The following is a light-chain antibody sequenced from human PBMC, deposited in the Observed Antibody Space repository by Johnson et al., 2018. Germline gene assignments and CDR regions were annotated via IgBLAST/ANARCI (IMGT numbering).Light chain of an antibody. V-gene: IGLV1-51*02. Sequence: QSVLTQPPSVSAAPGQKVTISCSGSSSNIGNNYVSWYQQLPGTAPKLLIYENNKRPSGIPDRFSGSKSGTSATLGITGLQTGDEADYYCGTWDSSLSAGNVSATGTNVTVI. CDR2: ENN. CDR1: SSNIGNNY. CDR3: GTWDSSLSAGNV. J-gene: IGLJ1*01.